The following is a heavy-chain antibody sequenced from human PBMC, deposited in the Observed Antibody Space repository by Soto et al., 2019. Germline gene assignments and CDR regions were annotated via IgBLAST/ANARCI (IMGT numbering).Heavy chain of an antibody. J-gene: IGHJ4*02. V-gene: IGHV4-30-2*01. D-gene: IGHD4-17*01. Sequence: QLQLQESGSGLVKPSQTLSLTCAVSGGSISSGGYSWSWIRQPPGKGLEWIGYIYHSGSTYYNPSLKSRVTISVDRSKNQVSLKPSSVTAADTAVYYCARSMTTVTSNDYWGQGTLVTVSS. CDR3: ARSMTTVTSNDY. CDR1: GGSISSGGYS. CDR2: IYHSGST.